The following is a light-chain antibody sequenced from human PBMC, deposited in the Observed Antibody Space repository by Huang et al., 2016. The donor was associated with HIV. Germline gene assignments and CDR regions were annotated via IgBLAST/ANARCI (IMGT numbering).Light chain of an antibody. Sequence: DIVMTQSPATLSLSPGQGATLSCRASQSVSINLAWYQQKAGQAPRLLIYDAYTRATGIPARVRGSGSGTEFTLTINSLQSEDFAVYFCQQYNDWPITFGPGTTVDIK. J-gene: IGKJ3*01. V-gene: IGKV3-15*01. CDR3: QQYNDWPIT. CDR2: DAY. CDR1: QSVSIN.